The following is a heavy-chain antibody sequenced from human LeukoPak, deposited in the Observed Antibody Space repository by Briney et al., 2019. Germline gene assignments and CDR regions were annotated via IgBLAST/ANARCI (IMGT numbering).Heavy chain of an antibody. Sequence: SETLSLTCAVYGGSFSGYYWSWIRQPPGKGLEWIGYIYYSGSTSYNPSLKSRVTISVDTSKNQFSLKLNSVTAADTAVYYCARVIGGGYYYYMDVWGKGTTVTISS. CDR3: ARVIGGGYYYYMDV. J-gene: IGHJ6*03. V-gene: IGHV4-59*01. CDR1: GGSFSGYY. D-gene: IGHD3-16*01. CDR2: IYYSGST.